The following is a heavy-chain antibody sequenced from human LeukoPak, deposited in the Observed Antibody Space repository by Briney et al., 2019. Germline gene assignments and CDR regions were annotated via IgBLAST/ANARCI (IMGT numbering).Heavy chain of an antibody. J-gene: IGHJ4*02. V-gene: IGHV4-34*01. Sequence: PSETLSLTCGVFGGSFSGYYWTWLRQPPGKGLEWIGQINHRGSSHYNPSLRSRVTISVDTSKTQFSLKLTSVTAADTAVYYCARDKFCSDTDSCNIGLFDFWGQGALVTVSS. CDR1: GGSFSGYY. CDR3: ARDKFCSDTDSCNIGLFDF. D-gene: IGHD2-15*01. CDR2: INHRGSS.